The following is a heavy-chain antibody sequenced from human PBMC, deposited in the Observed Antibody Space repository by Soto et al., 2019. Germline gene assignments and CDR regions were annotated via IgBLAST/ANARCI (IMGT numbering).Heavy chain of an antibody. J-gene: IGHJ4*02. D-gene: IGHD3-10*01. V-gene: IGHV3-23*01. Sequence: GSLRLSCAASGFTFSSYAMSWVRQAPGKGLEWVSAISGSGGSTYYADSVKGRFTISRDNSKNTLYLQMNSLRAEDTAVYYCAKDPKHYYGSGSYFFYFDYWGQGTLVTVSS. CDR2: ISGSGGST. CDR3: AKDPKHYYGSGSYFFYFDY. CDR1: GFTFSSYA.